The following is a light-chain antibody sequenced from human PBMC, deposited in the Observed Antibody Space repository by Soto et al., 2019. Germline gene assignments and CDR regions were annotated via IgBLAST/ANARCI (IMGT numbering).Light chain of an antibody. V-gene: IGKV1-8*01. CDR1: QGISSY. J-gene: IGKJ4*01. CDR3: QQYYSYAT. CDR2: AAS. Sequence: AIRMTQSPSSLSASTGDRVTITFRASQGISSYLAWYQQKPGKAPKLLIYAASTLQSGVPSRFSGSGSGTDFTLTISCLQSEDFATYYCQQYYSYATFGGGTKVDIK.